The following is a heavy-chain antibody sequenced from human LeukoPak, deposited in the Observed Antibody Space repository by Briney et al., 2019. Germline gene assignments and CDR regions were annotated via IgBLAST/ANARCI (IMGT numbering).Heavy chain of an antibody. CDR3: AKGLGSSSWFSFDY. D-gene: IGHD6-13*01. Sequence: GGSLRLSCAASGFTFSSYSMYWDRQAPGKGLEWVSSISSSSSYIYYADSVKGRFTISRDNAKNSLYLQMNSLRAEDMALYYCAKGLGSSSWFSFDYWGQGTLVTVSS. CDR1: GFTFSSYS. J-gene: IGHJ4*02. V-gene: IGHV3-21*04. CDR2: ISSSSSYI.